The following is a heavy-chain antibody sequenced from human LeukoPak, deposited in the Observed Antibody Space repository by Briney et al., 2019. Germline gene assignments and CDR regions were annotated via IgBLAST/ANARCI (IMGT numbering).Heavy chain of an antibody. J-gene: IGHJ4*02. V-gene: IGHV1-18*01. CDR3: ARDPPMTTVXTLFDY. Sequence: ASVKVSCKASGYTFTSYGISWVRQAPGQGLEWMGWISAYNGNTNYAQKLQGRVTMTTDTSTSTAYMELRSLRSDDTAVYYCARDPPMTTVXTLFDYWGQGTLVTVSS. CDR1: GYTFTSYG. D-gene: IGHD4-17*01. CDR2: ISAYNGNT.